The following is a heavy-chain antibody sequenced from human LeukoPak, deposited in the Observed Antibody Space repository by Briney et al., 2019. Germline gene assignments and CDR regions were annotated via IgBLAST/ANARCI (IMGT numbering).Heavy chain of an antibody. V-gene: IGHV4-59*01. CDR1: GGSISSYY. CDR2: IYYSGST. CDR3: ARLTYSSGWYSEYYYYGMDV. D-gene: IGHD6-19*01. Sequence: KPSETLSLTCTVSGGSISSYYWSWIRQPPGKGLEWIGYIYYSGSTNHNPSLKSRVTISVDTSKNQFSLKLSSVTAADTAVYYCARLTYSSGWYSEYYYYGMDVWGQGTTVTVSS. J-gene: IGHJ6*02.